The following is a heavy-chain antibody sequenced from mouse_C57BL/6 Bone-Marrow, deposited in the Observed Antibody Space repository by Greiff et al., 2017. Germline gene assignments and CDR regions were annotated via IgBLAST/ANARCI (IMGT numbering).Heavy chain of an antibody. J-gene: IGHJ4*01. D-gene: IGHD1-1*01. CDR3: ARCFYYGSRGYAMYY. Sequence: QVQLQQSGAELVRPGSSVKLSCKASGYTFTSYCMHWVKQRPIQGLEWIGNIDPSDSETHYNQKFKDKATLTVDKSSSTAYMQLSILTSEDSAVYYCARCFYYGSRGYAMYYWGQGASVTVSS. V-gene: IGHV1-52*01. CDR2: IDPSDSET. CDR1: GYTFTSYC.